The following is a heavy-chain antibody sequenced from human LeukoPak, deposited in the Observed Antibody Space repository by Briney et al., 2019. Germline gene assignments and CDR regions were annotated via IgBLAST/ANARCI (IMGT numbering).Heavy chain of an antibody. Sequence: PSETLSLTCTVSGGSISSSSYYWGWIRQPPGKGLEWIGSIYYSGSTYYNPSLKSRVTISVDTSKNQFSLKLSSVTAADTAVYYCARGKKAVAGTKNYYYMDVWGKGTTVTVSS. CDR2: IYYSGST. J-gene: IGHJ6*03. V-gene: IGHV4-39*07. D-gene: IGHD6-19*01. CDR3: ARGKKAVAGTKNYYYMDV. CDR1: GGSISSSSYY.